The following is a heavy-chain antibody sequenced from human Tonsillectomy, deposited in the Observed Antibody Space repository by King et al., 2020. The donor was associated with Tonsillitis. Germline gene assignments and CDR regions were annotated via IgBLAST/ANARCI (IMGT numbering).Heavy chain of an antibody. D-gene: IGHD3-3*01. J-gene: IGHJ5*02. CDR3: ARHLDFWSGYPNWFDP. CDR1: GGSISSSSYY. CDR2: IYYSGST. V-gene: IGHV4-39*01. Sequence: QLQESGPGLVKPSETLSLTCTVSGGSISSSSYYWGWIRQPPGKGLEWIGSIYYSGSTDYNPSLKSRVKIFVDTSKNQFSVNLSSATAADTAVYYCARHLDFWSGYPNWFDPWGQGTLVTVSS.